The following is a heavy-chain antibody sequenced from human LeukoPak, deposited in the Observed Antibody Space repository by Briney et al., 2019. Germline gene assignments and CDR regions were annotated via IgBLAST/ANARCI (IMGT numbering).Heavy chain of an antibody. D-gene: IGHD6-6*01. Sequence: SETLSLTCTVSGGSISSFYWSGIRQPPGKGLEWIGYIYYTGSTNYNPSLKSRVTISVNTSKNQFSLKLSSVTAADTAVYYCARHDSSSSGASFDYWGQGTLVTVSS. CDR2: IYYTGST. CDR1: GGSISSFY. V-gene: IGHV4-59*08. J-gene: IGHJ4*02. CDR3: ARHDSSSSGASFDY.